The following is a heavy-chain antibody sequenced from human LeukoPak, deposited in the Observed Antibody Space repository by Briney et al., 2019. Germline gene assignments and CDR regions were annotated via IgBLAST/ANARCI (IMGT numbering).Heavy chain of an antibody. J-gene: IGHJ4*02. Sequence: GGSLRLSCAASGFTFSSYAMHWVRQAPGKGLEWVAVISYDGSNKYYADSVRGRFTISRDNSKNTLYLQMNSLRAEDTAVYYCARDLEYYYDSSGYSFDYWGQGTLVTVSS. D-gene: IGHD3-22*01. CDR2: ISYDGSNK. CDR3: ARDLEYYYDSSGYSFDY. V-gene: IGHV3-30-3*01. CDR1: GFTFSSYA.